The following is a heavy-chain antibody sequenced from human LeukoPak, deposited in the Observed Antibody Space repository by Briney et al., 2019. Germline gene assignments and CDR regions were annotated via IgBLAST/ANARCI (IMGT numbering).Heavy chain of an antibody. J-gene: IGHJ4*02. CDR2: ISSSSSYI. V-gene: IGHV3-21*01. CDR3: ASMIVGATDY. D-gene: IGHD1-26*01. Sequence: GRSLRLSCAASGFTFSSYSMNWVRQAPGKGLEWVSSISSSSSYIYYADSVKGRFTISRDNAKNSLYLQMNSLRAEDTAVYYCASMIVGATDYWGQGTLVTVSS. CDR1: GFTFSSYS.